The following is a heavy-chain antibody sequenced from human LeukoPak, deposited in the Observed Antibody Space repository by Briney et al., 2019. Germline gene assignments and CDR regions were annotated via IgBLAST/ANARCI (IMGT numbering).Heavy chain of an antibody. CDR2: IYDSGST. V-gene: IGHV4-59*08. CDR1: GGSISSYY. CDR3: ARLGYYDILTGYSIYYYSGMDV. J-gene: IGHJ6*02. Sequence: PSETLSLTCTVSGGSISSYYWSWIRQPPGKGLEWIGYIYDSGSTNYNPSLKSRVTISVDTSKNQFSLKLSSVTAADTAVYYCARLGYYDILTGYSIYYYSGMDVWGQGTTVTVSS. D-gene: IGHD3-9*01.